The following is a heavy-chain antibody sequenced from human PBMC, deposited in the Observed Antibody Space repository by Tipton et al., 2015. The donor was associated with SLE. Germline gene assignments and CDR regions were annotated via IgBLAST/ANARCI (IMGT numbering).Heavy chain of an antibody. D-gene: IGHD1-26*01. CDR1: GGSISSYY. CDR3: AIIRGDAFDI. Sequence: TLSLTCTVSGGSISSYYWSWIRQPPGKGLEWIGYIYYSGSTNYNPSLKSRVTISVDTSKNQFSLKLSSVTAADTAVYYCAIIRGDAFDIWGQGTMVTVSS. CDR2: IYYSGST. V-gene: IGHV4-59*01. J-gene: IGHJ3*02.